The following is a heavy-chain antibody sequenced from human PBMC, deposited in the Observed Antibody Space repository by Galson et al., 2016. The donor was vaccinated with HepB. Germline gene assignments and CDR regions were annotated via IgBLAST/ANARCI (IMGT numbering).Heavy chain of an antibody. CDR3: ARSHYSSGWYSGWFDS. V-gene: IGHV4-34*01. Sequence: ETLSLTCTVNGGSFRSYVWSWIRQAPGKGLEWIGETNDGGSVNYNPSLKNRVIITIVKSRNHLSLKLSSVTAADTAIYYCARSHYSSGWYSGWFDSWGQGTLVTVSS. CDR1: GGSFRSYV. D-gene: IGHD6-19*01. CDR2: TNDGGSV. J-gene: IGHJ5*01.